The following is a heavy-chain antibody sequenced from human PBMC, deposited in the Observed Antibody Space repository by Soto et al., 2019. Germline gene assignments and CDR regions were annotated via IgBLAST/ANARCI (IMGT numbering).Heavy chain of an antibody. CDR3: AREYCSGGSCYPTDDYYYYCYMDV. CDR1: GYTFTSYG. CDR2: ISAYNGNT. D-gene: IGHD2-15*01. J-gene: IGHJ6*03. Sequence: ASVKVSCKASGYTFTSYGISWVRQAPGQGLEWMGWISAYNGNTNYAQKLQGRVTMTTDTSTSTAYMELRSLRSDDTAVYYCAREYCSGGSCYPTDDYYYYCYMDVWGKGTTVTVSS. V-gene: IGHV1-18*01.